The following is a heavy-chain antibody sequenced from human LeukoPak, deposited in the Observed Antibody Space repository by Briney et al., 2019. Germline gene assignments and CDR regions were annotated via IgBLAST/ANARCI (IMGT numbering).Heavy chain of an antibody. D-gene: IGHD2-2*01. Sequence: GGSLRLSCAASGFTFSSYWMSWVRQAPGKGLEWVANIKQDGSEKYYVDSVKGRFTISRDNAKNSLYLQMNSLRAEDTAVYYCARARVVVPAALYYFDYWGQGTLVTVSS. J-gene: IGHJ4*02. CDR3: ARARVVVPAALYYFDY. V-gene: IGHV3-7*01. CDR1: GFTFSSYW. CDR2: IKQDGSEK.